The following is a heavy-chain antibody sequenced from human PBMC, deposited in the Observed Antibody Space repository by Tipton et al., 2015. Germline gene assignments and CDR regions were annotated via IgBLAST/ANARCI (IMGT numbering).Heavy chain of an antibody. J-gene: IGHJ4*02. D-gene: IGHD4-23*01. Sequence: TLSLTFSVSSDSISKYYWSWIRQPPGKELEWIGYIQYSGSTNYNPSLKSRVTISVDTSKTQFSLKMSSVTASDTAVYYCARARGRHGGLFDSWGQGTLVTVSS. CDR3: ARARGRHGGLFDS. V-gene: IGHV4-59*07. CDR2: IQYSGST. CDR1: SDSISKYY.